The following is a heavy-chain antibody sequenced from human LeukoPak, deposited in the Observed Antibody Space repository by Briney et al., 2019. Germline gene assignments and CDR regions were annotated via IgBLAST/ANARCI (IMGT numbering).Heavy chain of an antibody. CDR2: INPNSGGT. CDR1: GYTFTGYY. V-gene: IGHV1-2*02. CDR3: ARVVPAAIFDD. D-gene: IGHD2-2*01. Sequence: GASLKVSCKASGYTFTGYYMHWVRQAPGPGLEWMRWINPNSGGTNYAQKCQGRVTMTRETSISTAYMELSRLRSEGTAVYYCARVVPAAIFDDWGQGTLVTVS. J-gene: IGHJ4*02.